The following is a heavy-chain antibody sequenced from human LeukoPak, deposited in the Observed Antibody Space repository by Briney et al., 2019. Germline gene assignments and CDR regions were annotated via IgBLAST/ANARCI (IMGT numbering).Heavy chain of an antibody. Sequence: EASVKVSCKASGGTFSSYAISWVRQAPGQGLEWMGGITPIFGTANYAQKFQGRVTITADESTSTAYMELSSLRSEDTAVYYCARDREVGLYYFDYWGQGTLVTVSS. CDR2: ITPIFGTA. J-gene: IGHJ4*02. CDR1: GGTFSSYA. D-gene: IGHD1-26*01. V-gene: IGHV1-69*01. CDR3: ARDREVGLYYFDY.